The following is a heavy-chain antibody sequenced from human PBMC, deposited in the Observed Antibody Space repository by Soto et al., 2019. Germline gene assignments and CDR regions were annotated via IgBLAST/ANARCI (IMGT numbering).Heavy chain of an antibody. CDR3: ARGRGYCSSTSCYIRGFYGMDV. V-gene: IGHV4-34*01. CDR2: INHSGST. Sequence: PSETLSLTCAVHGGSFSGYYWSWIRQPPGKGLEWIGEINHSGSTNYNPSLKSRVTISVDTSKNQFSLKLSSVTAADTAVYYCARGRGYCSSTSCYIRGFYGMDVWGQGATVTVYS. CDR1: GGSFSGYY. J-gene: IGHJ6*02. D-gene: IGHD2-2*02.